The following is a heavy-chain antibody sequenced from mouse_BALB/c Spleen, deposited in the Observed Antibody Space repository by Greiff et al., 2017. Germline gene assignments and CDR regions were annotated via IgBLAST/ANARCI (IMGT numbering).Heavy chain of an antibody. J-gene: IGHJ2*01. CDR3: ARESYGLDY. Sequence: EVNLVESGGGLVKPGGSLKLSCAASGFTFSDYYMYWVRQTPEKRLEWVATISDGGSYTYYPDSVKGRFTISRDNAKNNLYLQMSSLKSEDTAMYYCARESYGLDYWGQGTTLTVAS. D-gene: IGHD1-1*01. CDR2: ISDGGSYT. V-gene: IGHV5-4*02. CDR1: GFTFSDYY.